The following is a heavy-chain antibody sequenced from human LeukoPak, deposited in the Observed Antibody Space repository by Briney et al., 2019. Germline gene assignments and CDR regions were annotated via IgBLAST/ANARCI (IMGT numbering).Heavy chain of an antibody. D-gene: IGHD5-24*01. Sequence: PGGSLRLSCAASGFTFSSYAMSWVRQAPGKGLEWVSTITGSGGDTYSADSVKGRLTISRDNSKNTLYLQLNSLRADDTAVYYCARQESMAFASWGQGTLVTVSS. V-gene: IGHV3-23*01. CDR1: GFTFSSYA. CDR2: ITGSGGDT. J-gene: IGHJ4*02. CDR3: ARQESMAFAS.